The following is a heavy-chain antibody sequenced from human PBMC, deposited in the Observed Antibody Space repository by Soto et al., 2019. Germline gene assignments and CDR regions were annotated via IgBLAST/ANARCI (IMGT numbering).Heavy chain of an antibody. D-gene: IGHD6-13*01. CDR1: GFTFSTSW. J-gene: IGHJ4*02. Sequence: LRLSCAASGFTFSTSWMRWVRQSPLEVLEWVANIKQDGSEKYYVDSVKGRFTVSRDNAKNSLFLQMSSLRAEDTALYYCARGYSSSPLFEDYFDYWGQGTLVTVSS. CDR3: ARGYSSSPLFEDYFDY. V-gene: IGHV3-7*04. CDR2: IKQDGSEK.